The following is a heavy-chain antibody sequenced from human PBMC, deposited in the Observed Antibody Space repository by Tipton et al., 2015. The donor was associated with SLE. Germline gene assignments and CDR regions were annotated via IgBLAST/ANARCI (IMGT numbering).Heavy chain of an antibody. V-gene: IGHV4-61*02. Sequence: LRLSCTVSGASLRSADYFWSWIRQSAGKGLEWIGRIDTTGSTHYNPSLRSRVSMSVDASKNQFSLKLMSMTAADTAIYYCARDLRGNFDYYFDPWGQGALVTVSS. J-gene: IGHJ4*02. CDR3: ARDLRGNFDYYFDP. CDR2: IDTTGST. CDR1: GASLRSADYF.